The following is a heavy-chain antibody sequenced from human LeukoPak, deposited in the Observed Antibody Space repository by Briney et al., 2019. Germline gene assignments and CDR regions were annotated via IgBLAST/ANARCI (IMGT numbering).Heavy chain of an antibody. CDR1: GFTFSSYA. CDR3: ARDGGYSYGPY. V-gene: IGHV3-23*01. D-gene: IGHD5-18*01. CDR2: ISGSGGST. Sequence: GGSLRLSCAASGFTFSSYAMSWVRQAPGKGLEWVSAISGSGGSTYYADSVKGRSTISRDNSKNTLYLQMNSLRAEDTAVYYCARDGGYSYGPYWGQGTLVTVSS. J-gene: IGHJ4*02.